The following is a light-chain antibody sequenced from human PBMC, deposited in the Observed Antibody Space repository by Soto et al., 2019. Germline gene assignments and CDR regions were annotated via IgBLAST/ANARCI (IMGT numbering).Light chain of an antibody. J-gene: IGKJ2*01. Sequence: DIQMTQSPSSLSASVGDRVTITCRASRSIGNYLNWYQQQPESAPKLLIYLTSSLQRGVPSRFSGSGSGTDFTLTISSLQPEDFATYYCQQSYSTPYSFGQGTKLEIK. CDR2: LTS. CDR3: QQSYSTPYS. V-gene: IGKV1-39*01. CDR1: RSIGNY.